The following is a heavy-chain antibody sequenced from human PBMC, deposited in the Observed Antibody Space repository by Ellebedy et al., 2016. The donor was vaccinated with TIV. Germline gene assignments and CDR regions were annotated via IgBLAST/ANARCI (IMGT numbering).Heavy chain of an antibody. J-gene: IGHJ5*02. D-gene: IGHD3-10*01. V-gene: IGHV4-39*01. CDR3: ARWFGELLYVRWFDP. CDR1: GDSISRSSYY. CDR2: IYYTGST. Sequence: SETLSLTCTVSGDSISRSSYYWGWIRQPPGKGLEWIGSIYYTGSTDYNPSLKSRVAISADTSKNQFSLRLSPVTAADTAVYYCARWFGELLYVRWFDPWGQGTLVTVSS.